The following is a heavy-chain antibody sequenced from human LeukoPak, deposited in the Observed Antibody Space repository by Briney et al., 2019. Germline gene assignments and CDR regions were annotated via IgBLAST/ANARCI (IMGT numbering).Heavy chain of an antibody. V-gene: IGHV3-7*05. CDR2: INQDGSGT. Sequence: GGSLRLSCAVSGFTFSSYWRSWVRQAPGKGLEWVANINQDGSGTYYVDSVKGRFTISRYNAKNSLYLQMNSLRAVDTAVYNCARVKVSTTNWFDPWGQGTLVTVSS. CDR3: ARVKVSTTNWFDP. J-gene: IGHJ5*02. CDR1: GFTFSSYW. D-gene: IGHD1-26*01.